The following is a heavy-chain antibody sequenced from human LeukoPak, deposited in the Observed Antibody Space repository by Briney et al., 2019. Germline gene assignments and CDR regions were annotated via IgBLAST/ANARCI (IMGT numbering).Heavy chain of an antibody. CDR2: ISSSGSTI. CDR1: GFTFSSYE. CDR3: ARLKRGYSYGDRRPVPSPLDY. J-gene: IGHJ4*02. D-gene: IGHD5-18*01. V-gene: IGHV3-48*03. Sequence: GGSLRLSCAASGFTFSSYEMNWVRQAPGKGREWGSYISSSGSTIYYADSVKGRFTISRDNAKNSLYLQMNSLRAEDTAVYYCARLKRGYSYGDRRPVPSPLDYWGQGTLVTVSS.